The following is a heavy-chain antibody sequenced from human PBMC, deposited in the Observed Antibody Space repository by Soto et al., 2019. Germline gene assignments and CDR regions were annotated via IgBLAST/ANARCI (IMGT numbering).Heavy chain of an antibody. V-gene: IGHV4-30-2*01. CDR3: ATMEGVGNGMDV. J-gene: IGHJ6*02. D-gene: IGHD1-1*01. CDR2: IYHSGST. Sequence: PSETLSLTCAVSGGSISSGGYSWSWIRQPPGKGLEWIGYIYHSGSTYYNPSLKSRVTISVDRSKNQFSLKLSSVTAADTAVYYCATMEGVGNGMDVWGQGTTVTVSS. CDR1: GGSISSGGYS.